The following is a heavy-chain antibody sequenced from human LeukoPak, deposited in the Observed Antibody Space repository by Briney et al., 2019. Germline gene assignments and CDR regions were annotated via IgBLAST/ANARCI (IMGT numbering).Heavy chain of an antibody. D-gene: IGHD3-16*01. Sequence: GGSLRLSCAASGFTFSTYAMSWVRQAPGKGLEWVSTISGSGGSTYYADSVKGRFTISRDNSKNTLYLQMNSLRAEDTAVYYCAKSLSAKSARDAFDIWGQGTMVTVSS. J-gene: IGHJ3*02. V-gene: IGHV3-23*01. CDR2: ISGSGGST. CDR1: GFTFSTYA. CDR3: AKSLSAKSARDAFDI.